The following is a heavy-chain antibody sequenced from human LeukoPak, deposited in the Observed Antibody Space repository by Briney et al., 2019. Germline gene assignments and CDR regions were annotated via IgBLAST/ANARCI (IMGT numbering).Heavy chain of an antibody. J-gene: IGHJ4*02. D-gene: IGHD3-9*01. CDR3: AKNYDFMTGYAS. V-gene: IGHV1-8*01. Sequence: ASVKVSCKAFGYTFTTYDINWVRQATGQGLEWMGWVNPSSGVTRYAQKFQGRVTMTRNTSISTAYMELSSLRSEDTAVYYCAKNYDFMTGYASWGQGTLVTVSS. CDR1: GYTFTTYD. CDR2: VNPSSGVT.